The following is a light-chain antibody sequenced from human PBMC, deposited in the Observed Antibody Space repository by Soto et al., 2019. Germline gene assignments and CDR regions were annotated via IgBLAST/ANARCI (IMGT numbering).Light chain of an antibody. CDR1: SSDIGSHT. J-gene: IGLJ3*02. CDR3: ASWDDPLSGPV. CDR2: SNH. Sequence: QSVVTRPPSASGSPGQRVIISCSGSSSDIGSHTVHWYRQLPGTAPQLLLYSNHQRASGVPDRFSGSRSGTSGSLASSGLQSEDEADYYCASWDDPLSGPVFGGGTKLTVL. V-gene: IGLV1-44*01.